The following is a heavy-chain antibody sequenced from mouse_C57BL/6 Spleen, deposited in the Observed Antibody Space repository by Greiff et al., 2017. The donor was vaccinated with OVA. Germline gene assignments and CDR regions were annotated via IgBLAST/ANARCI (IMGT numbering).Heavy chain of an antibody. V-gene: IGHV2-2*01. Sequence: VHLVESGPGLVQPSQSLSITCTVSGFSLTSYGVHWVRQSPGKGLEWLGVIWSGGSTDYNAAFISRLSISKDNSKSQVFFKMNSLQADDTAIYYCAREGVYYDYDGYFDYWGQGTTLTVSS. CDR2: IWSGGST. CDR3: AREGVYYDYDGYFDY. D-gene: IGHD2-4*01. J-gene: IGHJ2*01. CDR1: GFSLTSYG.